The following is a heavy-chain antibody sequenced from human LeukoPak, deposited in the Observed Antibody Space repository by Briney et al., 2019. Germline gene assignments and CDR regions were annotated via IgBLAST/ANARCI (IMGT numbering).Heavy chain of an antibody. CDR1: GFTFRIYG. CDR2: IRYDGNNK. CDR3: AKDPTHFRVWDDYDNTRLNS. J-gene: IGHJ4*02. Sequence: GGSLRLSCAASGFTFRIYGMHWVRHAPGRGLEWVAFIRYDGNNKYYAASVKGRFTISRDNSKNTVYLQMNSLRAEDTAVYYCAKDPTHFRVWDDYDNTRLNSWGQGTLVTVSS. V-gene: IGHV3-30*02. D-gene: IGHD3-22*01.